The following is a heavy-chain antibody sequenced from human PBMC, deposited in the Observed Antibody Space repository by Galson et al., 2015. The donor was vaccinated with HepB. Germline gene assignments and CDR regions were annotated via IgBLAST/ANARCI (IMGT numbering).Heavy chain of an antibody. V-gene: IGHV3-74*01. Sequence: SLRLPCAASGFTFSSYWMHWVRHAPGKGLVWVSRINSDGSSTSYADSVKGRFTISRDNAKNTLYLQLNSLSAEDTAVYYCASNPSTVVPYYYYGRDVWGQGTTVTVSS. D-gene: IGHD4-23*01. J-gene: IGHJ6*02. CDR3: ASNPSTVVPYYYYGRDV. CDR1: GFTFSSYW. CDR2: INSDGSST.